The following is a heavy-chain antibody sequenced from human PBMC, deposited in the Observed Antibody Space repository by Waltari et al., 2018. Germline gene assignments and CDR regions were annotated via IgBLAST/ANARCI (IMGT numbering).Heavy chain of an antibody. CDR2: IYHSGST. D-gene: IGHD6-13*01. J-gene: IGHJ4*02. CDR3: ARPLAAAGRVVDY. V-gene: IGHV4-38-2*01. Sequence: QVQLQESGPGLVKPSETLSLTCAVSGYSISSGYYWGWIRQPPGKGLEWIGSIYHSGSTYYNPSLKSRVTISVDTSKNQFSLKLSSVTAADTAVYYCARPLAAAGRVVDYWGQGTLVTVSS. CDR1: GYSISSGYY.